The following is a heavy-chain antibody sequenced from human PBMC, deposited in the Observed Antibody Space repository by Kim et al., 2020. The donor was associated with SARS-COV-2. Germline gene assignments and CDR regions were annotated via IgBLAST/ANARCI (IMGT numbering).Heavy chain of an antibody. V-gene: IGHV1-69*13. J-gene: IGHJ4*02. CDR1: GGTFSSYD. Sequence: SVKVSCKASGGTFSSYDISWVRQAPGQGLEWMGGIIPIFGTANYAQKFQGRVTITADESTSTAYMELSSLRSEDTAVYYCAREGGDTAETGSFDYWGQGTLVTVSS. D-gene: IGHD5-18*01. CDR3: AREGGDTAETGSFDY. CDR2: IIPIFGTA.